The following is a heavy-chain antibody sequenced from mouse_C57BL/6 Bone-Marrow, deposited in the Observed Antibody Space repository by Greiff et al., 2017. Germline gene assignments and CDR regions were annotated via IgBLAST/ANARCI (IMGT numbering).Heavy chain of an antibody. J-gene: IGHJ1*03. CDR3: ARLEFDGSSGDWYFDV. CDR1: GYTFTSYD. CDR2: IYPRDGST. D-gene: IGHD1-1*01. V-gene: IGHV1-85*01. Sequence: QVQLKQSGPELVKPGASVKLSCKASGYTFTSYDINWVKQRPGQGLEWIGSIYPRDGSTKYNEKFKGKATLTVDTSSSTAYMELHSLTSEDSAVYFCARLEFDGSSGDWYFDVWGTGTTVTVSS.